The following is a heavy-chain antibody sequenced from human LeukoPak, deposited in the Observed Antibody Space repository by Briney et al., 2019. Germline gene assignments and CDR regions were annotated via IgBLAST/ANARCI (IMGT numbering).Heavy chain of an antibody. CDR1: GDAISSSNFY. CDR2: IFYTGST. Sequence: SETLSLTCTVSGDAISSSNFYGGWIRQPPGKGLEWIGTIFYTGSTYYNPSLKSRVTISVYTSKNQFSLTLGSVSATDTAVYCCVSPRGFSYGYFGYWGQGTLVTVSS. J-gene: IGHJ4*02. D-gene: IGHD5-18*01. CDR3: VSPRGFSYGYFGY. V-gene: IGHV4-39*01.